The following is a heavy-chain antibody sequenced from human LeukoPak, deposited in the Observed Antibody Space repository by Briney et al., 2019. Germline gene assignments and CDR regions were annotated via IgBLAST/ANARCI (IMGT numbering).Heavy chain of an antibody. CDR2: INPNSGGT. Sequence: ASVRVSCKVSGYTFAGYYMHWVRQAPGQGLERMGWINPNSGGTNYAQKFQGRVTMTRDTSISTAYMELSRLRSDDTAVYYCARVLGIAARLDYWGQGTLVTVSS. V-gene: IGHV1-2*02. CDR1: GYTFAGYY. CDR3: ARVLGIAARLDY. J-gene: IGHJ4*02. D-gene: IGHD6-6*01.